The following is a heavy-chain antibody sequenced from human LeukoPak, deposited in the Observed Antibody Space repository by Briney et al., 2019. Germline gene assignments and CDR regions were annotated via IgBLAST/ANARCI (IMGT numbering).Heavy chain of an antibody. CDR2: ISSSSSTI. CDR3: AKGEELRAFDY. CDR1: GFTFSSYS. V-gene: IGHV3-48*01. D-gene: IGHD1-26*01. J-gene: IGHJ4*02. Sequence: PGGSLRLSCAASGFTFSSYSMNWVRQAPGKGLEWVSYISSSSSTIYYADSVKGRFTISRDNAKNSLYLQMNSLRAEDTAVYYCAKGEELRAFDYWGQGTLVTVSS.